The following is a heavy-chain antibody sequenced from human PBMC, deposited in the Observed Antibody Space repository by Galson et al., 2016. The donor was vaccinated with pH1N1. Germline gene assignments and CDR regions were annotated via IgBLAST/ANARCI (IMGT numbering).Heavy chain of an antibody. V-gene: IGHV5-51*03. CDR2: IYPGDSET. J-gene: IGHJ4*02. Sequence: QSGAEVKKPGESLKISCQASGYTFTTYWIGWVRQMPGKGLEWMGIIYPGDSETKYSPSFEGQVTFSVDKSKNTAYLHWSSLEASDTAIYYCARRSTELGLDYWGQGVLVTVSS. CDR1: GYTFTTYW. D-gene: IGHD2/OR15-2a*01. CDR3: ARRSTELGLDY.